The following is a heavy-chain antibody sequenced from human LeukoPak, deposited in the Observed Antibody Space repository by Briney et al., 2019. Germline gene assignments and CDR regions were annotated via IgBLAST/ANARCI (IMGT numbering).Heavy chain of an antibody. CDR1: GGSISSGDYY. J-gene: IGHJ4*02. Sequence: PSQTLSLTCTVSGGSISSGDYYWNWIRQPAGKALQWIGRIYTGGSTNYNPSLKSRVTISVDTSKNQFSLKLSSVTAADTAVYYCARVPGYSGYPYYFDYWGQGTLVTVSS. D-gene: IGHD5-12*01. CDR3: ARVPGYSGYPYYFDY. CDR2: IYTGGST. V-gene: IGHV4-61*02.